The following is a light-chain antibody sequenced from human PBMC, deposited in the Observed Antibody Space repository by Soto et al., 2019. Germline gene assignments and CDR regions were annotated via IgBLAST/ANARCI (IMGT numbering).Light chain of an antibody. CDR3: SSYGGSSNPVM. V-gene: IGLV2-8*01. CDR1: SSDIGAYNH. Sequence: QSALTQPPSASGSSGQSVTISCTGTSSDIGAYNHVSWYQQHPGRAPRFIIYEVSQRPSGVPDRFSGSKSGSTASLTVSGLQADDEADYYCSSYGGSSNPVMFGGGTKLTVL. J-gene: IGLJ3*02. CDR2: EVS.